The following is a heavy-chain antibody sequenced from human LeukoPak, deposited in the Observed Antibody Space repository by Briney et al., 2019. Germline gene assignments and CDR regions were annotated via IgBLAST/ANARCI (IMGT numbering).Heavy chain of an antibody. CDR3: ARDVVVPAARGEAADYYYYGMDV. CDR2: INTNTGNP. J-gene: IGHJ6*02. CDR1: GYTFTSYG. D-gene: IGHD2-2*01. Sequence: VASVKVSCKASGYTFTSYGISWVRQAPGQGLEWMGWINTNTGNPTYAQGFTGRFVFSLDTSVSTAYLQISSLKAEDTAVYYCARDVVVPAARGEAADYYYYGMDVWGQGTTVTVSS. V-gene: IGHV7-4-1*02.